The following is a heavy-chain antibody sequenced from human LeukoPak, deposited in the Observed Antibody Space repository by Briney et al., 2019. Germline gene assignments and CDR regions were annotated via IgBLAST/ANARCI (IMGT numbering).Heavy chain of an antibody. J-gene: IGHJ4*02. Sequence: GGSLRLSCAASGFTFSSYWMSWVRQAPGKGLEWVANIKQDGSEKYYVDSVKGRFTISRDNAKNSLHLQMNSLRAEDTAVYYCARVGQLRHYYFDYWGQGTLVTVSS. CDR3: ARVGQLRHYYFDY. D-gene: IGHD2-2*01. CDR2: IKQDGSEK. CDR1: GFTFSSYW. V-gene: IGHV3-7*03.